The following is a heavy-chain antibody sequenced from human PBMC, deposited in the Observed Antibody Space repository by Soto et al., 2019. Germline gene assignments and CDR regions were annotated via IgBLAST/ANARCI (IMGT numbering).Heavy chain of an antibody. D-gene: IGHD2-15*01. CDR1: GFTFSSYG. J-gene: IGHJ6*02. Sequence: QVQLVESGGGVVQPGRSLRLSCAASGFTFSSYGMHWVRQAPGKGLEWVAVIWYDGSNKYYADSVKGRFTISRDNSKNTPYLPMNSLTAEDTAVYYCASTGGGYRSGGSCYKGHYYYGMDVWGQGTTVTVSS. CDR2: IWYDGSNK. V-gene: IGHV3-33*01. CDR3: ASTGGGYRSGGSCYKGHYYYGMDV.